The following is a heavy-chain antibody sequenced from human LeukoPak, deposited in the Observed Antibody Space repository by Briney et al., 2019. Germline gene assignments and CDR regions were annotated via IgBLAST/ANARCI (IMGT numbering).Heavy chain of an antibody. CDR1: GYIFTSYG. D-gene: IGHD2-15*01. CDR2: ISGYNGNT. Sequence: ASAKVSCKASGYIFTSYGISWVRQAPGQGLEWMGWISGYNGNTNYAQKLQGRVTMTTDTSTSTAYMELRSLRSDDTAVYYCARDCSGGSCHFDYWGQGTLVTVSS. V-gene: IGHV1-18*01. CDR3: ARDCSGGSCHFDY. J-gene: IGHJ4*02.